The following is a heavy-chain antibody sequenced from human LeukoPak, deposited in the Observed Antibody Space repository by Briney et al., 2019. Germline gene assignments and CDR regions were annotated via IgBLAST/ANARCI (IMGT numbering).Heavy chain of an antibody. J-gene: IGHJ4*02. Sequence: ASVKVSCKASGYIFTGYYMHWVRQAPGQGLEWMGWSNPNSGGTNYAQKFQGRVTMTRDPSISTAYMELSRLRSDDTAVYYCARSTGTTFGFSNYWGQGTLVTVSS. V-gene: IGHV1-2*02. CDR3: ARSTGTTFGFSNY. CDR2: SNPNSGGT. CDR1: GYIFTGYY. D-gene: IGHD3-16*01.